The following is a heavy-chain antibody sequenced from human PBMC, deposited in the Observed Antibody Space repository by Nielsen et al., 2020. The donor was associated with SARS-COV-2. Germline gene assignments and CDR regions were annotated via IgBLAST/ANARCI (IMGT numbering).Heavy chain of an antibody. CDR1: GGSISSYY. D-gene: IGHD3-3*01. Sequence: SETLSLTCTVSGGSISSYYWSWIRQPPGKGLEWIGYIYYSGSTNYNPSLKSRVTISVDTSKNQFSLKLSSVTAADTAVYYCARTITICGVVIRGSMDVWGQGTTVTVSS. V-gene: IGHV4-59*08. CDR3: ARTITICGVVIRGSMDV. J-gene: IGHJ6*02. CDR2: IYYSGST.